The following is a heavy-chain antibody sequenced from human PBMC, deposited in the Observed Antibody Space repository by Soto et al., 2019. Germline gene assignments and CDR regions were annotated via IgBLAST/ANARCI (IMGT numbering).Heavy chain of an antibody. V-gene: IGHV3-9*01. J-gene: IGHJ3*02. CDR3: AKDVESGGSHLNHAFDI. CDR1: GFTFDDYV. Sequence: EMKLVESGGGLVQPGRSLRLSCAASGFTFDDYVVHWVRQAPGKGLEWVSGISWNSGIIDYADSVKGRFTISRDNAKNPLYLRMNSLRPEDTALYYCAKDVESGGSHLNHAFDIWGQGTMVSVAS. D-gene: IGHD1-26*01. CDR2: ISWNSGII.